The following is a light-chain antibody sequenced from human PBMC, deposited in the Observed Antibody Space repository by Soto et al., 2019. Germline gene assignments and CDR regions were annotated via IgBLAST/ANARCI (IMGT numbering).Light chain of an antibody. CDR2: SNT. J-gene: IGLJ3*02. CDR1: TSNIGSNA. CDR3: AAWDDSLNGPV. Sequence: QSVLTQPPSASAPPGQRVTISCSGSTSNIGSNAVNWYQQLPGTAPKLLIYSNTQRPSGVPDRITGSKSGTSASLAISGLRSEDEADYHCAAWDDSLNGPVFGGGTKLTVL. V-gene: IGLV1-44*01.